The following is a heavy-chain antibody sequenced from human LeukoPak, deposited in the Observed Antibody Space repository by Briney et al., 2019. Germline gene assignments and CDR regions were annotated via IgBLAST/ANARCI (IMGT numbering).Heavy chain of an antibody. CDR3: AKGGVMVRDYYYMDV. D-gene: IGHD3-10*01. CDR2: ISWNSGSI. CDR1: GFTFDDYA. J-gene: IGHJ6*03. Sequence: PGRSLRLSCAASGFTFDDYAMHWVRQAPGKGLEWVSGISWNSGSIGYADSVKGRFTISRDNAKNSLYLQMNSLRAEDMALYYCAKGGVMVRDYYYMDVWGKGTTVTVSS. V-gene: IGHV3-9*03.